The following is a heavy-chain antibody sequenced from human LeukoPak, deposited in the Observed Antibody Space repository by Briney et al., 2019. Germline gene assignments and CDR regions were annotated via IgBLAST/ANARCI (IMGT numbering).Heavy chain of an antibody. D-gene: IGHD3-16*01. Sequence: ASVKVSCKASGYTSTGYYMHWVRQAPGQGLEWMGWINPNSGGTKYAQKFQDRVTMTRDTSISTAYMELSRLRSDDTAVYFCARWGYAFDMWGQGTMVTVSS. CDR3: ARWGYAFDM. CDR1: GYTSTGYY. V-gene: IGHV1-2*02. J-gene: IGHJ3*02. CDR2: INPNSGGT.